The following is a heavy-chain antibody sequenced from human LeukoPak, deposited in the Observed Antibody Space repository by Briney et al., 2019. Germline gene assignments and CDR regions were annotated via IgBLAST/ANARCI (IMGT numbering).Heavy chain of an antibody. CDR1: GFTFSSYA. Sequence: PGGSLRLSCAASGFTFSSYAMSWVRQAPGKGLEWIGSIYYSGSTYYNPSLKSRVTISVDTSKNQFSLKLSSVTAADTAVYYCARARGFYYYYGMDVWGQGTTVTVSS. D-gene: IGHD3-22*01. V-gene: IGHV4-39*01. CDR2: IYYSGST. CDR3: ARARGFYYYYGMDV. J-gene: IGHJ6*02.